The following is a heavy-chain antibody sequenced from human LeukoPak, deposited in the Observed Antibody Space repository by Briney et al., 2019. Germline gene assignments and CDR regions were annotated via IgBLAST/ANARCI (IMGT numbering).Heavy chain of an antibody. CDR1: GFTFSNYA. V-gene: IGHV3-30*18. CDR3: AKDKAESYHFDY. J-gene: IGHJ4*02. Sequence: GRSLRLSCAASGFTFSNYAMHWVRQAPGKGPEWVAVTSYDESDKYYADSVKGRFTISRDNSKNTLYLHMNSLRAEDTAVYYCAKDKAESYHFDYWGQGTLVTVSP. CDR2: TSYDESDK. D-gene: IGHD3-16*02.